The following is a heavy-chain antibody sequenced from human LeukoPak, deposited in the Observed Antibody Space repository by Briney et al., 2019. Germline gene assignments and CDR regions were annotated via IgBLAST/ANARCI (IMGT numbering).Heavy chain of an antibody. J-gene: IGHJ5*02. D-gene: IGHD6-6*01. CDR3: ARSAAARYNWFDP. Sequence: ASVKVSCKASGYTFTGYYIHWVRQAPGQGLEWMGWINPNSGGTNYAQKFQGRVTMTRDTSISTAYMELSRLRSDDTAVYYCARSAAARYNWFDPWGQGTLVTVSS. CDR1: GYTFTGYY. CDR2: INPNSGGT. V-gene: IGHV1-2*02.